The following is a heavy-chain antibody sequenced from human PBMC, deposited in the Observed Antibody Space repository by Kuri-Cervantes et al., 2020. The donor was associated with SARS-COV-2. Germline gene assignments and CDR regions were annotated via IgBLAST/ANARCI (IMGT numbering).Heavy chain of an antibody. CDR3: TREDFWSGYSCY. D-gene: IGHD3-3*01. V-gene: IGHV3-13*01. Sequence: GGSLRLSCAASGFTVSSNYMSWVRQAPGKGLEWVSVIGTAGDTYYPGSVKGQFTISRENAKNSLYLQMNSLRAGDTAVYYCTREDFWSGYSCYWGQGTLVTVSS. J-gene: IGHJ4*02. CDR1: GFTVSSNY. CDR2: IGTAGDT.